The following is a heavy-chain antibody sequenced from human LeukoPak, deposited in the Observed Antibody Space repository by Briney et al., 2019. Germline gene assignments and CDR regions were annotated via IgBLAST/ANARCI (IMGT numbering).Heavy chain of an antibody. CDR3: ARVPVASWIQLDS. Sequence: ASVKVSCKASGYTFTSYDINWVRQATGQGLEWMGWMNPNSGNTGYTQKFQGRVTMTRNTSISTAYMELSSLRSEDTAVYYCARVPVASWIQLDSWGQGTLVTVSS. J-gene: IGHJ4*02. V-gene: IGHV1-8*01. D-gene: IGHD6-13*01. CDR2: MNPNSGNT. CDR1: GYTFTSYD.